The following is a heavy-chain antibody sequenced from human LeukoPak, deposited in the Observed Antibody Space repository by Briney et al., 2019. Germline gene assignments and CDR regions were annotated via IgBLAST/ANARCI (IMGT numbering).Heavy chain of an antibody. CDR1: RGTFDSHA. V-gene: IGHV1-18*01. Sequence: ASVKVSCKASRGTFDSHAINWVRQAPGQGLEWMGWISTYNGNTNYAQNFQGRVTMTTDTSTSTAYMELRNLRSDDTAVYYCARYLSDKGDFNYWGQGTLVTVSS. CDR2: ISTYNGNT. J-gene: IGHJ4*02. D-gene: IGHD3-16*01. CDR3: ARYLSDKGDFNY.